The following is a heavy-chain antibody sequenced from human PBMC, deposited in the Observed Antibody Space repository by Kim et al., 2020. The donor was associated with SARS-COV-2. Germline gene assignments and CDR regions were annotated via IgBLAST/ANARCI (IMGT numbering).Heavy chain of an antibody. J-gene: IGHJ5*02. D-gene: IGHD2-2*01. CDR2: ISYDGSNK. Sequence: GGSLRLSCAASGFTFSSYGMHWVRQAPGKGLEWVAVISYDGSNKYYADSVKGRFTISRDNSKNTLYLQMNSLRAEDTAVYYCTVGSPRRYCSSTSCPWG. CDR3: TVGSPRRYCSSTSCP. CDR1: GFTFSSYG. V-gene: IGHV3-30*03.